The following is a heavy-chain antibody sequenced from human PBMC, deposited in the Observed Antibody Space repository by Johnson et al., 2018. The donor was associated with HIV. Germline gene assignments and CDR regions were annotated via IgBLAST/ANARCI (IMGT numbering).Heavy chain of an antibody. V-gene: IGHV3-33*08. CDR2: IRYDGSNK. CDR3: ARDGSGTPKAFDI. Sequence: QVLLVESGGGVVQPGRSLRLSCAASGFTFSSYGMHWVRQAPGKGLEWVAFIRYDGSNKYYTDAVKGRFTISRDNSKNTVYLQMNSLRAEDTAVYYCARDGSGTPKAFDIWGQGTMVTVSS. D-gene: IGHD3-10*01. CDR1: GFTFSSYG. J-gene: IGHJ3*02.